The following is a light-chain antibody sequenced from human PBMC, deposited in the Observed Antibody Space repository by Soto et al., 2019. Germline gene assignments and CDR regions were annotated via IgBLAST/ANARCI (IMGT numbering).Light chain of an antibody. Sequence: EIVVTQSPATLSASPGERVTLSCRASQTASSSLAWYQQTPGQAPRLLISDTSTRPGGISARFTGRGSGTEFTITISSLQSEDFAVYYCQQYNDWPPGTFGQGTKVDIK. CDR1: QTASSS. CDR3: QQYNDWPPGT. J-gene: IGKJ1*01. V-gene: IGKV3-15*01. CDR2: DTS.